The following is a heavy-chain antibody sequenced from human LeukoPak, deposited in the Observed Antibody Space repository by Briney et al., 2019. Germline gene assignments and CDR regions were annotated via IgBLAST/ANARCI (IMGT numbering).Heavy chain of an antibody. J-gene: IGHJ6*03. Sequence: GGSLRLSCAASGFTFSSYGMHWVRQAPGKGLEWVAFIRYDGSNKYYADSVKGRFTISRDNSKNTLYLQMNSLRAEDTAVYYCAKRGYCSSTSCYLSVGYYYYYMDVWGKGTTVTISS. CDR3: AKRGYCSSTSCYLSVGYYYYYMDV. V-gene: IGHV3-30*02. CDR1: GFTFSSYG. D-gene: IGHD2-2*01. CDR2: IRYDGSNK.